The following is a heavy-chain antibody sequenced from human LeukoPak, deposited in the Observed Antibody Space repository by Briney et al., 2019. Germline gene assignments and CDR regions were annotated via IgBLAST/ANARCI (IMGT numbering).Heavy chain of an antibody. J-gene: IGHJ3*02. CDR1: GFTFRSYW. CDR3: ARDQQWLAFDI. V-gene: IGHV3-7*01. CDR2: IKQDGSEK. Sequence: GGSLRLSCAASGFTFRSYWMSWVRQAPGKGLGRVANIKQDGSEKYYVDSVKGRFTISRDNAKNSLDLQMNSLRVEDTAVYYCARDQQWLAFDIWGQGTMVTVSS. D-gene: IGHD6-19*01.